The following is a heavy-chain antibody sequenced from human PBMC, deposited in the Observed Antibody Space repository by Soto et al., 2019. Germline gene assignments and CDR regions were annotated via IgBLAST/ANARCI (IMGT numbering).Heavy chain of an antibody. D-gene: IGHD4-17*01. J-gene: IGHJ6*03. V-gene: IGHV4-39*01. CDR2: IYYSGST. CDR1: GGSISSSSYY. CDR3: ARLYGDYFPYYMDV. Sequence: SETLSLTCTVSGGSISSSSYYWGWIRQPPGKGLEWIGSIYYSGSTYYNPSLKSRVTISVDTSKNQFSLKLSSVTAADTAVYYCARLYGDYFPYYMDVWGKGTTVTVSS.